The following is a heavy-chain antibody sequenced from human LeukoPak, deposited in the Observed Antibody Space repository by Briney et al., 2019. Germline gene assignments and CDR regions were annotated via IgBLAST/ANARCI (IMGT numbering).Heavy chain of an antibody. J-gene: IGHJ3*02. D-gene: IGHD2-21*02. CDR3: AVIYCGGDCYTIHYAFDI. V-gene: IGHV4-61*02. CDR2: IYTSGST. Sequence: SETLSLTCTVSGGSISSGSYYWSWIRQPAGKGLEWIGRIYTSGSTNYNPSLKSRVTISVDTSKNQFSLKLSSVTAADTAVYYCAVIYCGGDCYTIHYAFDIWGQGTMVTVSS. CDR1: GGSISSGSYY.